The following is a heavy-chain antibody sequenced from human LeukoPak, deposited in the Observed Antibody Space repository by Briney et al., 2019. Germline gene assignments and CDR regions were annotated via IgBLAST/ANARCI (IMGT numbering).Heavy chain of an antibody. Sequence: PGGSLRLSCAASGFTFSNAWMSWVRQAPGKGLEWVANIKQDGSEKYYVDSVKGRFTISRDNAKNSLYLQMNSLRAEDTAVYYCARLYGDYFDYWGQGTLVTVSS. CDR3: ARLYGDYFDY. J-gene: IGHJ4*02. CDR1: GFTFSNAW. V-gene: IGHV3-7*01. D-gene: IGHD4-17*01. CDR2: IKQDGSEK.